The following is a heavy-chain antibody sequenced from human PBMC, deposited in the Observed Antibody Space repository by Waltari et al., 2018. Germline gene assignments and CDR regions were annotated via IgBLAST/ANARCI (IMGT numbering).Heavy chain of an antibody. CDR2: IKFDGTGQ. CDR1: GFALRMYS. D-gene: IGHD3-10*01. CDR3: ARGSADFVRFWDS. V-gene: IGHV3-7*03. J-gene: IGHJ4*02. Sequence: DVYLAESGGGLVQPGGSLRVSCAASGFALRMYSMSWIRQAPGKGLEWVSNIKFDGTGQSYLDSVAGRFTIYRYNTKNSLYLQMDRLRDDDTAVYYCARGSADFVRFWDSWGQGTLVTVSS.